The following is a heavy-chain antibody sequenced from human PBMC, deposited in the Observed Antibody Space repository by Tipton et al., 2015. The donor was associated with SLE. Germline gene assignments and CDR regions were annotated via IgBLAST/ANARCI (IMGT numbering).Heavy chain of an antibody. D-gene: IGHD6-13*01. J-gene: IGHJ2*01. CDR1: GFTFSSYG. Sequence: SLRLSCAASGFTFSSYGMHWVRQAPGKGLEWVAVISYDGSNKYYADSVKGRFTISRDNSKNTLYLQMNSLRAEDTAVYYCAKAPFGIAAVGSYWYFDLWGRGTLVTVSS. CDR2: ISYDGSNK. CDR3: AKAPFGIAAVGSYWYFDL. V-gene: IGHV3-30*18.